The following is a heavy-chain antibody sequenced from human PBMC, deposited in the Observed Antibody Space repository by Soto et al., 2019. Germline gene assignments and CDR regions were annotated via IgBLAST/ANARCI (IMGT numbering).Heavy chain of an antibody. CDR1: GGSMTTYY. CDR3: ARSTWDYYHY. V-gene: IGHV4-59*01. CDR2: VYSSWRT. J-gene: IGHJ4*02. Sequence: QVQLQESGPGLVKPSETLSLTCTVSGGSMTTYYWNWIRQPPGKGLEWIGYVYSSWRTDYNPSLKSRVTISVDTSNNGFSLKLSSVTAEDTAVYYCARSTWDYYHYWGQGTLVTVSS. D-gene: IGHD3-10*01.